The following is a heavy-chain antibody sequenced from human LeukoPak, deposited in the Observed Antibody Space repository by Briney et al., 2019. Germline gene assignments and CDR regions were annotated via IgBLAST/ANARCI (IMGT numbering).Heavy chain of an antibody. V-gene: IGHV4-38-2*02. CDR3: ARGYMIVGERYFDL. D-gene: IGHD3-22*01. CDR1: SYSISSGYY. Sequence: PSETLSLTCTVSSYSISSGYYWGWIRQPPGKGLEWIGSIYHSGSTYYNPSLKSRVTISVDTSKNQFSLKLRSVTAADTAVYYCARGYMIVGERYFDLWGRGTLVTVSS. J-gene: IGHJ2*01. CDR2: IYHSGST.